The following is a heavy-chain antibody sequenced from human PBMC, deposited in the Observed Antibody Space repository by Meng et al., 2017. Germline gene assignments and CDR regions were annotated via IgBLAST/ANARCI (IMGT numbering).Heavy chain of an antibody. CDR3: ARDFTAVVVAARWGWFDP. V-gene: IGHV4-39*07. Sequence: KPLVTLSLTCTCSVGSNSRSSYYWGWIRQPPGKGLEWIGCIYYSGSTYYNPSLKSRVTISVDTSKNQFSLKLSSVTAADTAVYYCARDFTAVVVAARWGWFDPWGQGTLVTVSS. J-gene: IGHJ5*02. CDR1: VGSNSRSSYY. D-gene: IGHD2-15*01. CDR2: IYYSGST.